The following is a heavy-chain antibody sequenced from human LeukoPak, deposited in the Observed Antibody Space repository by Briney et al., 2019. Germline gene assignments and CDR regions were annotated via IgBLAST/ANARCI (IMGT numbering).Heavy chain of an antibody. J-gene: IGHJ4*02. CDR2: INHSGST. CDR1: GGSFSGYY. V-gene: IGHV4-34*01. CDR3: AREASRMAAAGIRYIIDY. Sequence: PSETLSLTCAVYGGSFSGYYWSWIRQPPGKGLEWIGEINHSGSTNYNPSLKSRVTISVDTSKNQFSLKLSSVTAADTAVYYCAREASRMAAAGIRYIIDYGGQGTLVTVSS. D-gene: IGHD6-13*01.